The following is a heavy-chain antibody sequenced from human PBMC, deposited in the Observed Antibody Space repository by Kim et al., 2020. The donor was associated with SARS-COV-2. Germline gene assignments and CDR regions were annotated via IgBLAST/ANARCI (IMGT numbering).Heavy chain of an antibody. J-gene: IGHJ4*02. Sequence: SLKGRFTISRDNSENPLYMQMNSLRAEDTAVYYCEKETGEDSSGWDYDYWGQGTLVTVSS. D-gene: IGHD6-19*01. CDR3: EKETGEDSSGWDYDY. V-gene: IGHV3-30*02.